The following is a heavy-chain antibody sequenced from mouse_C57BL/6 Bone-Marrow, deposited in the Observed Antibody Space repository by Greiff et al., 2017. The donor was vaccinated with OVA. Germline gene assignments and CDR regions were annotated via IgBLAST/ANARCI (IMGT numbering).Heavy chain of an antibody. CDR2: IDPSDSYT. D-gene: IGHD1-1*01. J-gene: IGHJ2*01. CDR1: GYTFTSYW. Sequence: QVQLQQPGAELVMPGASVKLSCKASGYTFTSYWMHWVKQRPGQGLEWIGEIDPSDSYTNYNQKFKGKSTLTVDKSSSTAYMQLSSLTSEDSAVYYCARWTYYGSRRDYWCQGTTLTVSS. CDR3: ARWTYYGSRRDY. V-gene: IGHV1-69*01.